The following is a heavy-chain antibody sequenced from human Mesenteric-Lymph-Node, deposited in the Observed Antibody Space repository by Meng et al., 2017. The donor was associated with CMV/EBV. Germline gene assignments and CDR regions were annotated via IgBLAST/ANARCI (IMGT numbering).Heavy chain of an antibody. CDR1: GGSISDANW. D-gene: IGHD5-12*01. Sequence: AVSGGSISDANWWSWVRQPPGKGLEWVGEIYHTGSINYNPSLTSRVTALVDKSKNHFSLTLTSVTAADTAVYYCARWMGGQRHYFDYWGQGALVTVSS. CDR2: IYHTGSI. J-gene: IGHJ4*02. CDR3: ARWMGGQRHYFDY. V-gene: IGHV4-4*02.